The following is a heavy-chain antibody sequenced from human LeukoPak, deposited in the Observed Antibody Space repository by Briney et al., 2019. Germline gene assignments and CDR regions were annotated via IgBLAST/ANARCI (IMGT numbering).Heavy chain of an antibody. Sequence: PSETLSLTCTVSGGSISSYYWSWIRQPPGKGLEWIGYIYTSGSTNYNPSLKSRVTISVDTSKNQFSLKLSSVTAADTAVYYCARGAVVATINSWFDPWGQGTLVTVSS. CDR3: ARGAVVATINSWFDP. CDR1: GGSISSYY. V-gene: IGHV4-4*09. J-gene: IGHJ5*02. D-gene: IGHD5-12*01. CDR2: IYTSGST.